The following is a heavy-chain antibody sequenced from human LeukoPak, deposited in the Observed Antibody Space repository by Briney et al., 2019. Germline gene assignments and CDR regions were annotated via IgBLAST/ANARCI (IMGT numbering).Heavy chain of an antibody. CDR1: GGTFSSYA. CDR3: ARDSHDYTSS. Sequence: ASVKVFCKASGGTFSSYAISWVRQAPGQGLEWMGGIIPIFGTANYAQKCQGRVTITADESTSTAYMELSSLRSEDTAVYYCARDSHDYTSSWGQGTLVTVSS. V-gene: IGHV1-69*01. CDR2: IIPIFGTA. J-gene: IGHJ4*02. D-gene: IGHD2-2*02.